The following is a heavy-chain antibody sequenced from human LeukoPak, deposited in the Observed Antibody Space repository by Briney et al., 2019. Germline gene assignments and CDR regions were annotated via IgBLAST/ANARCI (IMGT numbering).Heavy chain of an antibody. J-gene: IGHJ4*02. CDR1: GYTFTSYG. CDR2: INAYDGNT. D-gene: IGHD3-3*01. Sequence: ASVKVSCKASGYTFTSYGIAWVRQVPGQGLEWMGWINAYDGNTKHAQTLQGRVTMTTDTSTSTAYMELRSLRSDDTAIYFCARPVEEPSNPFWGGQHPESDSWGQGTLVTVSS. V-gene: IGHV1-18*01. CDR3: ARPVEEPSNPFWGGQHPESDS.